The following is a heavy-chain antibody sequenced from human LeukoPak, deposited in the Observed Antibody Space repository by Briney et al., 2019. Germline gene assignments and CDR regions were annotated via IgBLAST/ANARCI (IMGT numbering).Heavy chain of an antibody. CDR3: ARDLTWGYCSGGSCFGGLDY. Sequence: GGSLRLSYAASGFTFSSYSMNWVRQAPGKGLEWVSSISSSSSYIYYADSVKGRFTISRDNAKNSLYLQMNSLRAEDTAVYYCARDLTWGYCSGGSCFGGLDYWGQGTLVTVSS. CDR2: ISSSSSYI. D-gene: IGHD2-15*01. CDR1: GFTFSSYS. J-gene: IGHJ4*02. V-gene: IGHV3-21*01.